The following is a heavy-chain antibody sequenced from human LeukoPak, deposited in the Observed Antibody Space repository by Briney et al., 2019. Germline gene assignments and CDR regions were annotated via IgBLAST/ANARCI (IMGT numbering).Heavy chain of an antibody. CDR3: ARDLSAGWTHYYDSSGSFDY. CDR2: IIPILGIA. CDR1: GGTFSSYA. Sequence: VASVKVSCKASGGTFSSYAIRWVRQAPGQGLEWMGRIIPILGIANYAQKFQGRVTTTADKPTSTAYMELSSLRSEDTAVYYCARDLSAGWTHYYDSSGSFDYWGQGTLVTVSS. D-gene: IGHD3-22*01. V-gene: IGHV1-69*04. J-gene: IGHJ4*02.